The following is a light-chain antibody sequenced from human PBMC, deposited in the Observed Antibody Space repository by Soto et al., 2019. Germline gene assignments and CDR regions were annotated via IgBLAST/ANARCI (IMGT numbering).Light chain of an antibody. CDR1: SSNIGSNY. CDR2: RND. V-gene: IGLV1-47*01. J-gene: IGLJ2*01. Sequence: QSVLTQPPSASGTPGQRVTISCSGSSSNIGSNYVYWYQQFPGSAPKLLIYRNDQRPSGVPDRCSGSKSGTSASLAISGPRSEDEADYYCAAWDDSLSAVVFGGGTKLTVL. CDR3: AAWDDSLSAVV.